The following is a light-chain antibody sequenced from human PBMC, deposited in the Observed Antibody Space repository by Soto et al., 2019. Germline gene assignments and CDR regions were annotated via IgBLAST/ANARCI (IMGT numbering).Light chain of an antibody. CDR1: SSDVGAFNF. J-gene: IGLJ2*01. CDR3: SSYADRYTFV. V-gene: IGLV2-11*01. CDR2: DVS. Sequence: QSVMTQPSSVSGSPGQSVTISCTGTSSDVGAFNFVSWYQHHPGTAPKLMIYDVSKRPSGVPDRFCGSKSGNTVSLTISGLLADDEADYYCSSYADRYTFVFGGGT.